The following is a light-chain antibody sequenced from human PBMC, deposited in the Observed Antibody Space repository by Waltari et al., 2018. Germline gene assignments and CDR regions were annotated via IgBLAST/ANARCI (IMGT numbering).Light chain of an antibody. V-gene: IGKV1D-12*01. J-gene: IGKJ4*01. Sequence: DIQMTQSPSSVSASVGDTVNITCRASQGISIWLAWYQQRPGRAPKLLIYGASSLQSGVPSRFSGSGSGTDFTLTITSLQPEDFATYYCQPAYSFPFTFGGGTRVEI. CDR3: QPAYSFPFT. CDR1: QGISIW. CDR2: GAS.